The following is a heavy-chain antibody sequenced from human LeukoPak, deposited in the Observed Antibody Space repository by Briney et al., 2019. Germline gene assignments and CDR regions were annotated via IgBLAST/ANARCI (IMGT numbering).Heavy chain of an antibody. V-gene: IGHV4-34*01. CDR1: GGSFSGYY. D-gene: IGHD2-2*01. CDR2: INHSGST. CDR3: ARVLQVVPAAAGGYYYGMDV. Sequence: PSETLSLTCAVYGGSFSGYYWSWIRQPPGKGLEWIGEINHSGSTNYNPSLKSRVTISVDTSKNQFSLKLSSVTAADTAVYYCARVLQVVPAAAGGYYYGMDVWGQGTTVTVSS. J-gene: IGHJ6*02.